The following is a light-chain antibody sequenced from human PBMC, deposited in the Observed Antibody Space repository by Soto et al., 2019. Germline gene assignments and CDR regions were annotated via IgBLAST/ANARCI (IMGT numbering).Light chain of an antibody. CDR2: GAS. V-gene: IGKV3-20*01. CDR3: QQYAGSPRT. CDR1: QTITTSQ. J-gene: IGKJ1*01. Sequence: EIVLTQSPGTLSLSPGERATLLCRASQTITTSQLAWYQQKPGQAPRVLIFGASNRATGIPDRFSGSGSGTDFTLTISRLEPEDFAIYYCQQYAGSPRTFGQGTKVDI.